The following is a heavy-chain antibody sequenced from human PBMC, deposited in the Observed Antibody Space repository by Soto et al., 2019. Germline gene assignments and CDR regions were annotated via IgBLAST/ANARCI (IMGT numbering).Heavy chain of an antibody. J-gene: IGHJ6*02. CDR3: ATQGFYRMGV. Sequence: TSETLSLTCTVAGDSITGDNWWSWVRQSPGKGLEWIGEIHHSGATNYNPYLKSRVTISVDKSKNQFSLKLNSVTAADTAMFYCATQGFYRMGVWGRGPTVTSP. CDR1: GDSITGDNW. CDR2: IHHSGAT. V-gene: IGHV4-4*02.